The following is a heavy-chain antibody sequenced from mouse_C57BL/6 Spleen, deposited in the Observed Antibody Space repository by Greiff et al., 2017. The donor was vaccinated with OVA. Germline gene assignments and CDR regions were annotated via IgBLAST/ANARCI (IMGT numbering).Heavy chain of an antibody. V-gene: IGHV1-15*01. D-gene: IGHD1-1*01. J-gene: IGHJ3*01. CDR2: IDPETGGT. CDR1: GYTFTDYE. CDR3: TRSSGSSLAWFAY. Sequence: VKLVESGAELVRPGASVTLSCKASGYTFTDYEMHWVKQTPVHGLEWIGAIDPETGGTAYNQKFKGKAILTADKSSSTAYMELRSLTSEDSAVYYCTRSSGSSLAWFAYWGQGTLVTVSA.